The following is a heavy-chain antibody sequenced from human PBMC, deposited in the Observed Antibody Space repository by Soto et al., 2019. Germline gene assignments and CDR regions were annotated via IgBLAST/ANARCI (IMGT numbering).Heavy chain of an antibody. CDR1: GGSFSGYY. Sequence: PSETLSLTCAVYGGSFSGYYWTWIRQPPGTGLEWIGEIYHSGSTYYNPSLKSRVTISVDRSKNQFSLKLSSVTAADTAVYYCARGPPFHWGQGTLVTVSS. V-gene: IGHV4-34*01. CDR2: IYHSGST. D-gene: IGHD3-16*01. CDR3: ARGPPFH. J-gene: IGHJ4*02.